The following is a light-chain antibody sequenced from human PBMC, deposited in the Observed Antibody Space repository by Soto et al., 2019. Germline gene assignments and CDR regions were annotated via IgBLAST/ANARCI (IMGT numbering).Light chain of an antibody. CDR3: QQRSHWPPMDT. CDR2: DES. Sequence: EIVLTQSPATLSLSPGERATLSCRASQSVDTNLAWYQQKPGQAPRLLIYDESKRASGIPARFSGSGSGTDFTLPISILEPEDFAVYYCQQRSHWPPMDTFGQGTKLEIK. V-gene: IGKV3-11*01. CDR1: QSVDTN. J-gene: IGKJ2*01.